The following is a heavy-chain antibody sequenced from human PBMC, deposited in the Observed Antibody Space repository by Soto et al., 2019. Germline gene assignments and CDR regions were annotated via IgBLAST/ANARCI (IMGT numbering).Heavy chain of an antibody. V-gene: IGHV3-9*01. CDR3: AKDMSAMVYGMDG. CDR1: GFTLDDYA. CDR2: ISWNSGSI. D-gene: IGHD5-18*01. J-gene: IGHJ6*02. Sequence: GGSLRRSCVPSGFTLDDYAMHWVRQAPGKGLEWVSGISWNSGSIGYADSVKGRLTISRDNAKNSLYLQMNSLRAEDTALYYCAKDMSAMVYGMDGWGQGTTVTASS.